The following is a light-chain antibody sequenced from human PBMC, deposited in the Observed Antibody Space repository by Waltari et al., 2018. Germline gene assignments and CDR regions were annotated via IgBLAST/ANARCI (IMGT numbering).Light chain of an antibody. CDR1: SSDVGGYNY. J-gene: IGLJ2*01. Sequence: SALTQPPSASGSPGQSVTISCTGTSSDVGGYNYVSWYQQHPGKAPKLMIYEVSKRHSGVPDRFSGSKSGNTASLTVSGLQAEDEADYYCSSYAGSNNVVFGGGTKLTVL. CDR3: SSYAGSNNVV. CDR2: EVS. V-gene: IGLV2-8*01.